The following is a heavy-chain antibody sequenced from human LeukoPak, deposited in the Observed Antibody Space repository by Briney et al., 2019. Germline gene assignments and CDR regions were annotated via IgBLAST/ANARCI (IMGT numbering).Heavy chain of an antibody. D-gene: IGHD4-17*01. CDR2: ISGSGGNT. J-gene: IGHJ4*02. CDR3: AKVPLTVTRNFDY. CDR1: GFTFSNYV. V-gene: IGHV3-23*01. Sequence: GGSLRLSCAASGFTFSNYVMSWVRQAPGKGLEWVSSISGSGGNTYYAASVKGRFTISRDNSKNTLYLQMNSLRAEDTAVYYCAKVPLTVTRNFDYWGQGTLVTVSS.